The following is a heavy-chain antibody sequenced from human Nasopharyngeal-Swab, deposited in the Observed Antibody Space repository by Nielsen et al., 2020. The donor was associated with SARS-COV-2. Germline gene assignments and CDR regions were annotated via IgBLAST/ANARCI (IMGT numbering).Heavy chain of an antibody. Sequence: KVSCKGSGYRFTSYWIGWVRQMPGKGLEWMGIIYPGDSDTKYSPSFQGQVTISADKSISTAYLQWSSLKVSDTAMYYCARQEGLYFPGDQWGQGTLVTVSS. D-gene: IGHD3-9*01. CDR3: ARQEGLYFPGDQ. J-gene: IGHJ5*02. CDR1: GYRFTSYW. V-gene: IGHV5-51*01. CDR2: IYPGDSDT.